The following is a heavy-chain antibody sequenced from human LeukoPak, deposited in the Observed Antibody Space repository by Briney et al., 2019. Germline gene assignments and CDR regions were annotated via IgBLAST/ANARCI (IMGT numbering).Heavy chain of an antibody. Sequence: GASVKVSCKASGYTFTGYYIHWVRQAPGQGLEWMGWINPDSGGANCAQNFQGRVTMTRDTSISTAYMELSRLRSDDTAVYYCARVRVVGATRLFDYWGQGTLVTVSS. D-gene: IGHD1-26*01. V-gene: IGHV1-2*02. CDR2: INPDSGGA. CDR1: GYTFTGYY. CDR3: ARVRVVGATRLFDY. J-gene: IGHJ4*02.